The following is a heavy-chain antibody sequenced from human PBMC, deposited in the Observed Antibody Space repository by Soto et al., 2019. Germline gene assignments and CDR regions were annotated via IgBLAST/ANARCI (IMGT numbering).Heavy chain of an antibody. CDR2: IYPGDSDT. CDR3: PRQGSNGAYYYYGMDV. J-gene: IGHJ6*02. CDR1: GYRFSSYW. Sequence: GESLKISCKGSGYRFSSYWIAWVRQMPGKGLEWMGIIYPGDSDTIYSPSFQGQVTFSADKSTSTAYLQWSSLKASDTAMYYCPRQGSNGAYYYYGMDVWGQGTTVTVSS. V-gene: IGHV5-51*01. D-gene: IGHD2-8*01.